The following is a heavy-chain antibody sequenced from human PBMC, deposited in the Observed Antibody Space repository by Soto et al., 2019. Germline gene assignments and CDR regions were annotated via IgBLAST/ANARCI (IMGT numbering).Heavy chain of an antibody. CDR1: GGSISSSSYY. CDR2: IYYSGST. J-gene: IGHJ3*02. Sequence: SETLSLTCTVSGGSISSSSYYWGWIRQPPGKGLEWIGSIYYSGSTYYNPSLKSRVTISVDTSKNQFSLKLSSVTAADTAVYYCARQLDYYDSSGYAFDIWGQGTMVTVSS. V-gene: IGHV4-39*01. D-gene: IGHD3-22*01. CDR3: ARQLDYYDSSGYAFDI.